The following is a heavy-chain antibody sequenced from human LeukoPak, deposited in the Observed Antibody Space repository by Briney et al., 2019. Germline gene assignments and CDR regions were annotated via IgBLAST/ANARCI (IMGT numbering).Heavy chain of an antibody. CDR2: ISVSGNT. Sequence: PGGSLRLSCAASGFTLSSYAMSWVRQGPGKGLEWVSAISVSGNTYHADSVKGRFTISRDSSKNTLYLQMNSLRAGDAAVYYCERVSMSQYWGQGTLVTVSS. J-gene: IGHJ4*02. CDR3: ERVSMSQY. CDR1: GFTLSSYA. D-gene: IGHD5/OR15-5a*01. V-gene: IGHV3-23*01.